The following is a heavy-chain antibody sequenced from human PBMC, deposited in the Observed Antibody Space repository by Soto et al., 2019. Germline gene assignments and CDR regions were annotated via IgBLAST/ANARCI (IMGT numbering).Heavy chain of an antibody. D-gene: IGHD2-2*01. CDR2: IYPTGST. CDR1: GDSFSNYY. Sequence: QVQLQESGPGLVKPSETLSLSCTVSGDSFSNYYSNWVRKSAGKGLEWIGRIYPTGSTTYNPSLTSRLTMSVDTSKHQFSLRLTSMTAADTAVYYCATGRSEVVPGAMDTWGQGTLVTVSS. V-gene: IGHV4-4*07. CDR3: ATGRSEVVPGAMDT. J-gene: IGHJ5*02.